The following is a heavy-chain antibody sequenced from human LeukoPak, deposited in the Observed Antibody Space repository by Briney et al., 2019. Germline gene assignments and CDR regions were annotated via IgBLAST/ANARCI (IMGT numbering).Heavy chain of an antibody. Sequence: PSETLSRTCTVSGGSISSYYWSWMRQRPGKGLEWGGYIYYSGGTNYNPSLKSRVSITVHTSKNPFSLNLSSVTAADTAVSYCARTKRQINYYDSGAYGIWGQGTMVTVSS. D-gene: IGHD3-22*01. CDR3: ARTKRQINYYDSGAYGI. CDR2: IYYSGGT. CDR1: GGSISSYY. J-gene: IGHJ3*02. V-gene: IGHV4-59*12.